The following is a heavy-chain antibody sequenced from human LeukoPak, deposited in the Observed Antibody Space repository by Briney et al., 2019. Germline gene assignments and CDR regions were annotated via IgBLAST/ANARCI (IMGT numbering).Heavy chain of an antibody. V-gene: IGHV3-48*04. Sequence: GGSLRLSCAASGFTFSSYGMHWVRQAPGKGLEWVSYISSSSDIIYYADSVKGRFTISRDNAKNSLYLQMNSLRAEDTAVYYCARYYYDSGGYFYYYYMDVWGKGTTVTVSS. CDR1: GFTFSSYG. D-gene: IGHD3-22*01. CDR3: ARYYYDSGGYFYYYYMDV. CDR2: ISSSSDII. J-gene: IGHJ6*03.